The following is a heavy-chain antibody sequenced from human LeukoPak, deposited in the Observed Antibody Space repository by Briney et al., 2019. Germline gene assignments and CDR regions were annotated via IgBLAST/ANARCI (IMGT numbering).Heavy chain of an antibody. V-gene: IGHV3-9*01. D-gene: IGHD3-10*01. CDR2: ISWNSGSI. CDR3: AKGQDTMVRGVDY. J-gene: IGHJ4*02. Sequence: GGSLRLSCAASGFTFDDYAMLWVRPAPGKGLEGVSGISWNSGSIGYADSVKGRFTISRDNAKNFLYLQMNSLRAEDTALYYCAKGQDTMVRGVDYWGQGTLVTVSS. CDR1: GFTFDDYA.